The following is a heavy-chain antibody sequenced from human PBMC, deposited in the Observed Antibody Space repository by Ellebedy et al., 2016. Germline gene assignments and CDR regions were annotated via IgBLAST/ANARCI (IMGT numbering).Heavy chain of an antibody. D-gene: IGHD3-22*01. CDR2: VKSKTDGGTT. CDR3: TSVSNYYDTTGSTVGLDY. Sequence: GGSLRLSCAASGFTFKNAWMSWVRQAPGKGPEWVGRVKSKTDGGTTDYAAPGRGRFTVSRDDSNNTLYLQMNSLKTEDTAVYYCTSVSNYYDTTGSTVGLDYWGQGTLVTVSS. J-gene: IGHJ4*02. V-gene: IGHV3-15*01. CDR1: GFTFKNAW.